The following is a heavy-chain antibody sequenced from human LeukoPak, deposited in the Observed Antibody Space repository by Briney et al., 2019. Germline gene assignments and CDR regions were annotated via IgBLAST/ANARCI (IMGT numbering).Heavy chain of an antibody. J-gene: IGHJ5*02. D-gene: IGHD6-25*01. CDR2: VYSSEGT. CDR1: AGSISRYY. CDR3: AGHRAAKGQYNWFDP. Sequence: SETLSLTCTVSAGSISRYYWSWIRQPPGKGLEWIAYVYSSEGTHFTPSLKSLVSVSLDTSKRHFSLKLRSVTAADTAACFCAGHRAAKGQYNWFDPWGQGTLVTVSS. V-gene: IGHV4-59*08.